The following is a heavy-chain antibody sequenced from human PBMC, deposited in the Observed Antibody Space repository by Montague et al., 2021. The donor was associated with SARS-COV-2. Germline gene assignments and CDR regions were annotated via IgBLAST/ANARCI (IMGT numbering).Heavy chain of an antibody. D-gene: IGHD4-17*01. J-gene: IGHJ4*02. CDR2: TNYRSKWTS. V-gene: IGHV6-1*01. CDR3: VRDTGSAQAGFDA. Sequence: CASSGDSVWSNTAVWNWIRQSPSGGREWLGRTNYRSKWTSDYATXVEGRISIDPDTSKNQFFLHLRSVTPEDTGVYYCVRDTGSAQAGFDAWGQGTLVTVSS. CDR1: GDSVWSNTAV.